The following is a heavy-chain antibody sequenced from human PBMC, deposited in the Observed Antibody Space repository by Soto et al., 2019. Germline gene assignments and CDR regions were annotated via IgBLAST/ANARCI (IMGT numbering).Heavy chain of an antibody. CDR3: AKGLSVIQEWIIDGH. D-gene: IGHD5-18*01. Sequence: QVQLVESGGRVLPPGGPLRLPCTVCVYTLSRYDIHWARQSRGKGLEWVAFMSYDGNKKYYADSVKGRFTISRDNSKNTLYLQMDSLRADDTAMYYCAKGLSVIQEWIIDGHWGQGTQVTVSS. CDR1: VYTLSRYD. J-gene: IGHJ4*02. CDR2: MSYDGNKK. V-gene: IGHV3-30*18.